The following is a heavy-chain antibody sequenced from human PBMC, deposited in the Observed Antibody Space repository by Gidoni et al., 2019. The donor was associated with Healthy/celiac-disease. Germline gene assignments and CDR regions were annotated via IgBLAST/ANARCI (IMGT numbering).Heavy chain of an antibody. Sequence: QVQLVESGGGVVQPGRSLRLSCAASGFTFSSYGMPWFRQAPGKGLEWVAVIWYDGSNKYYADSVKGRFTISRDNSKNTLYLQMNSLRAEDTAVYYCARGAYYDFWSGYYTPFDAFDIWGQGTMVTVSS. J-gene: IGHJ3*02. V-gene: IGHV3-33*01. D-gene: IGHD3-3*01. CDR3: ARGAYYDFWSGYYTPFDAFDI. CDR2: IWYDGSNK. CDR1: GFTFSSYG.